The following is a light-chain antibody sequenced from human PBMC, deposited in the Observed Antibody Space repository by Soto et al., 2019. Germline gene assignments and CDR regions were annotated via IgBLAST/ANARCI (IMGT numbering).Light chain of an antibody. CDR3: CSYAGGSYV. CDR2: DVS. Sequence: QSALTQPRSVSGSPGQSVTISCTGTSSDVGGYSYVSWYQQHPGKAPKPMIYDVSERPSGVPDRFSGSKSGNTASLSISGLQAEYEADYYCCSYAGGSYVFGTGTKVTVL. CDR1: SSDVGGYSY. V-gene: IGLV2-11*01. J-gene: IGLJ1*01.